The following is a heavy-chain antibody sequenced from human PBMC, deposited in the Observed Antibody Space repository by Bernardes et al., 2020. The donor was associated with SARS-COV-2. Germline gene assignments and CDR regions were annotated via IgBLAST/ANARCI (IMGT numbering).Heavy chain of an antibody. CDR3: TRGPVSGYGSFGV. D-gene: IGHD3-22*01. Sequence: GGSLRLSCEASGFTFGDHWMHWVRQVPGKGLVWVARINSGGGTTNYADSVKGRFTISGDNAKNMLYLQMSSLSAEDTAVYYCTRGPVSGYGSFGVWGQGTLVTVSS. V-gene: IGHV3-74*01. J-gene: IGHJ4*02. CDR1: GFTFGDHW. CDR2: INSGGGTT.